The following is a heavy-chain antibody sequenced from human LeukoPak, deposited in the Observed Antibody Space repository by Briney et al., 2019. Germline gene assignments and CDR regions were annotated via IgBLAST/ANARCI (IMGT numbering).Heavy chain of an antibody. Sequence: GGSLRLSCSASGFPFSSYSMHWVRQAPGKGLEYVSDISSNGGNTYYADSVKGRFTISRDNSKNTLYLQMSSLRAEDTAVYYCVKDAGYSYGMTYFDYWGQGTLVTVSS. V-gene: IGHV3-64D*06. CDR1: GFPFSSYS. CDR2: ISSNGGNT. J-gene: IGHJ4*02. D-gene: IGHD5-18*01. CDR3: VKDAGYSYGMTYFDY.